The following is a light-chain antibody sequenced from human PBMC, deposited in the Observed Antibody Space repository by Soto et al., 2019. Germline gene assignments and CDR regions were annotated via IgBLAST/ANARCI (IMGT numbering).Light chain of an antibody. CDR2: AAS. CDR3: QTYNSAPFT. J-gene: IGKJ4*01. Sequence: DIQMTQSPSSLSASVGDRVIITCRASQGISNYLAWYQQKPGKVPKLLIYAASTLQSGVPSRFSGSGSGTDFTLTISSLQPEDVASYYCQTYNSAPFTFGGGTNVEIK. V-gene: IGKV1-27*01. CDR1: QGISNY.